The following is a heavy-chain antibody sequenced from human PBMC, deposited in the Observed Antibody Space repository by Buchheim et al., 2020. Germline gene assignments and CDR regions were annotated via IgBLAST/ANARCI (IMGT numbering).Heavy chain of an antibody. D-gene: IGHD3-10*01. CDR3: ARYFGAGSSYGMDV. CDR1: GFTFSDFY. Sequence: QVQLVESGGGLVKPGGSLRLSCAASGFTFSDFYMTWIRQAPGKGLEWVSYISTSSTDTDFADSVTGRFTISRENAKNSLSLQMNSLRAEDTAVYYCARYFGAGSSYGMDVWGQGTT. V-gene: IGHV3-11*05. J-gene: IGHJ6*02. CDR2: ISTSSTDT.